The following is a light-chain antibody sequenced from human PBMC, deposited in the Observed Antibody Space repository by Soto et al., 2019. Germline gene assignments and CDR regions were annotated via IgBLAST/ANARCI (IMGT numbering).Light chain of an antibody. J-gene: IGKJ3*01. CDR2: DAS. CDR3: QHYDNLPQVT. CDR1: QDISNY. V-gene: IGKV1-33*01. Sequence: DIQMTQSPSSLSASVGDRVTITCQASQDISNYLNWYQQKPGKAPKLLIYDASNLETGVPSRFSGSESGTDFTFTISSLQPEDIATYYCQHYDNLPQVTGGPGTKVDIK.